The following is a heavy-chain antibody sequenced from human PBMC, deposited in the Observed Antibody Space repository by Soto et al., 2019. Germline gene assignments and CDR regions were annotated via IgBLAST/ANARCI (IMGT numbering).Heavy chain of an antibody. J-gene: IGHJ4*02. V-gene: IGHV4-59*01. D-gene: IGHD3-22*01. CDR2: IYYSGSS. CDR1: GGSISGYY. Sequence: PSETLSLTCTVSGGSISGYYWSWIRQPPGKGLEWIGYIYYSGSSNYNPSLKSRVTIPLDTSKNQFSLRLRSVTAADTAVYYCASARYDSSGYYYFDYWGQGTLVTVSS. CDR3: ASARYDSSGYYYFDY.